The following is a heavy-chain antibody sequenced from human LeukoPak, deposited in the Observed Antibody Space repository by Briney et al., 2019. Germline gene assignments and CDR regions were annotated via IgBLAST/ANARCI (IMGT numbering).Heavy chain of an antibody. CDR3: TRVPFGYNFDY. CDR2: IRSKAYGGTT. D-gene: IGHD1-1*01. CDR1: GFTFGDYA. V-gene: IGHV3-49*04. J-gene: IGHJ4*02. Sequence: GGSLRLSCTASGFTFGDYAMSWVRQAPGKGLEWVGFIRSKAYGGTTEYAASVKGRFTISRDDSKSIAYLQMNSLKTEDTAVYYCTRVPFGYNFDYWGQGTLVTVSS.